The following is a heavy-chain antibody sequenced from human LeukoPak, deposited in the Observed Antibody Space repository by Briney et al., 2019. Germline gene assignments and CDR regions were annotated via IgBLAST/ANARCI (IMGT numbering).Heavy chain of an antibody. V-gene: IGHV3-23*01. J-gene: IGHJ4*02. Sequence: GGSLRLSCAASGFTFSSYWMHWVRQAPGKGLEWVSGISDGGGRTFYAESVKGRFTVSRDNSKNTLYLRMNSLRAEDTAIYYCTKNQILDDTGSWYAYWGQGTLVTVSS. CDR2: ISDGGGRT. CDR1: GFTFSSYW. D-gene: IGHD6-13*01. CDR3: TKNQILDDTGSWYAY.